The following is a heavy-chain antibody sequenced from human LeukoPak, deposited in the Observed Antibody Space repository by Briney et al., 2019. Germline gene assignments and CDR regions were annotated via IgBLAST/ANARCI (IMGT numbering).Heavy chain of an antibody. CDR2: ISGSGGTT. Sequence: RSLRLSCAASGFTFSSYAMSWVRQAPGKGLEWVSGISGSGGTTYYADSVRGRFTISRDSSRNTLYLQMNSLRAEDTAVYYCAKAAGSSGWYHLDYWGQGTLVTVSS. J-gene: IGHJ4*02. CDR3: AKAAGSSGWYHLDY. D-gene: IGHD6-19*01. CDR1: GFTFSSYA. V-gene: IGHV3-23*01.